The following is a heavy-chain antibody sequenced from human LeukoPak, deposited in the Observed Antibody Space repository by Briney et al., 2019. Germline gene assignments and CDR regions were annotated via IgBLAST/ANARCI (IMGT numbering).Heavy chain of an antibody. Sequence: GGSLRLSCAASGFTFSSYEMNWFRQAPGKGLEWVSYISSSAGTIYYADSVKGRFTISRDNAKSSLYLQMNSLRVEDSAVYYFVRKTVGAKNWFDPWGQGTLVTVSS. V-gene: IGHV3-48*03. CDR2: ISSSAGTI. J-gene: IGHJ5*02. CDR1: GFTFSSYE. D-gene: IGHD1-26*01. CDR3: VRKTVGAKNWFDP.